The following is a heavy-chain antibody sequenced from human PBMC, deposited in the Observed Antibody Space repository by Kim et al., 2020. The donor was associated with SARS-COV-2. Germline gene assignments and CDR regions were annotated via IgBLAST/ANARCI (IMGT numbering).Heavy chain of an antibody. CDR1: GFTFSSYW. CDR3: ALGVPYYYGSGSSHFDY. CDR2: INSDGSST. D-gene: IGHD3-10*01. Sequence: GGSLRLSCAASGFTFSSYWMHWVRQAPGKGLVWVSRINSDGSSTSYADSVKGRFTISRDNAKNTLYLQMNSLRAEDTAVYYCALGVPYYYGSGSSHFDYWGQGTLVTVSS. V-gene: IGHV3-74*01. J-gene: IGHJ4*02.